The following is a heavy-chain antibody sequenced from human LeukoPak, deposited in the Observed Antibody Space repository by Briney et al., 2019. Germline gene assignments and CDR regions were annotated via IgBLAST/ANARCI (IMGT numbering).Heavy chain of an antibody. CDR1: GYTFTSDG. D-gene: IGHD3-22*01. Sequence: ASVKVSCKTSGYTFTSDGISWVRQAPGQGLEWMVWIGTYKGNTNYAQMFQGRVTMTTDTSTSTAYMELKNLRSDDTAVYYCARTPGMVVVKTFYCMDVWGQGTTVTVSS. CDR2: IGTYKGNT. V-gene: IGHV1-18*01. CDR3: ARTPGMVVVKTFYCMDV. J-gene: IGHJ6*02.